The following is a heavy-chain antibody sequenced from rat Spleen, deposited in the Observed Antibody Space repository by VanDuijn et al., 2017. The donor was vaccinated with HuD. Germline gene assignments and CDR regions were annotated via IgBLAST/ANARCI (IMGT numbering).Heavy chain of an antibody. J-gene: IGHJ2*01. CDR2: INKDGSTM. V-gene: IGHV4-2*01. CDR3: ARNYYDGCFDY. Sequence: EVKLVESGGGLVQPGRSLKISCAASGFNLNDYWMGWVRQAPGKGLEWIGEINKDGSTMNYAPSLKDKFTISRDDAQNTMYLQMSILESEDTAIYYCARNYYDGCFDYWGQGVMVTVSS. D-gene: IGHD1-12*02. CDR1: GFNLNDYW.